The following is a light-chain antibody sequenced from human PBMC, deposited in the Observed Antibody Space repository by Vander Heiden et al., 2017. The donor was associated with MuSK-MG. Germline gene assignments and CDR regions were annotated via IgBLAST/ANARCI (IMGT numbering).Light chain of an antibody. V-gene: IGKV1-39*01. CDR3: QHRDSTPRT. CDR1: QRISSY. J-gene: IGKJ2*01. Sequence: IHMTHSPSSLSASVGDRVTITCRASQRISSYLNWYQQKPGKAPKLLIYAASTFLSGVPSRFSGSGSGTDFTLTIISLQPADFATSYCQHRDSTPRTFGQGTKLDIK. CDR2: AAS.